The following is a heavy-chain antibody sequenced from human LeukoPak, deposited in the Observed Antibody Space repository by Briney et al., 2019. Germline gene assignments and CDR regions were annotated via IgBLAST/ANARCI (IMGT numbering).Heavy chain of an antibody. Sequence: ASVKVSCKASGFTFSTYYIHWVRQAPGQGLEWMGIINPSGTSTSYAQKFQGRVTMTRVTSTSTVYMELSSLRSEDTAVYYCARDNSMTFDTTPGWWFDPWGQGTLVTVSS. D-gene: IGHD1-26*01. CDR2: INPSGTST. V-gene: IGHV1-46*01. CDR3: ARDNSMTFDTTPGWWFDP. J-gene: IGHJ5*02. CDR1: GFTFSTYY.